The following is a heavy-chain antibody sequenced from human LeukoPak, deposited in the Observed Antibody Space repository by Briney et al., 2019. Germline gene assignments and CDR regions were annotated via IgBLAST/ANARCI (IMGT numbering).Heavy chain of an antibody. D-gene: IGHD3-22*01. V-gene: IGHV3-7*01. Sequence: PGGSLRLSCAASGFTFSSYWMSWVRQAPGKGLEWVANIKQDGSEKYYVDSVKGRFTISRDNAKNSLYLQMNSLRAEDTAVYYCAKYGYYDSSGYYFDYWGQGTLVTVSS. J-gene: IGHJ4*02. CDR1: GFTFSSYW. CDR3: AKYGYYDSSGYYFDY. CDR2: IKQDGSEK.